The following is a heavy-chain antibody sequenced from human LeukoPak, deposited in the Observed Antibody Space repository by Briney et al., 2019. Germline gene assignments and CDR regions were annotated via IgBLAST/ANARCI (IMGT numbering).Heavy chain of an antibody. CDR2: IYSSGST. Sequence: SETLSLTCTVSGGSLSSYYWSWTRQPPGNGLEWIGYIYSSGSTNYNPSLKSRLTISLDTSKNQFSLDLSSVTAADTAVYYCARRLIVGPAFDYWGQGTLVTVSS. CDR1: GGSLSSYY. J-gene: IGHJ4*02. V-gene: IGHV4-59*01. D-gene: IGHD1-26*01. CDR3: ARRLIVGPAFDY.